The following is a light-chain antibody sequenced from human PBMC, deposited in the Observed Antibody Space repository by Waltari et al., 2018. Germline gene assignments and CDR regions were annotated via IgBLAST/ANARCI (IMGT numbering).Light chain of an antibody. J-gene: IGKJ4*01. CDR3: QQRVNWPIT. V-gene: IGKV3-11*01. CDR2: DAS. CDR1: QSVSRY. Sequence: EIVLTQSPATLSLSPGERATLSCRASQSVSRYLVWYRQKPGQAPRLLIYDASNRATGIPARFSGSGSGTDYTLTISSLEAEDFAVYYCQQRVNWPITFGGGTKVEIK.